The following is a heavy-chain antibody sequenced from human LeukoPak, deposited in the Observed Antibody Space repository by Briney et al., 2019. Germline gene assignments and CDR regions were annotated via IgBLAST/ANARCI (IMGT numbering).Heavy chain of an antibody. CDR2: IHYSGNT. V-gene: IGHV4-59*01. Sequence: SETLSLTCTVSGASISSYYWSWIRQPPGKGLEWIGYIHYSGNTNYNPSLKSRVTISIDTSKNQFSLKLSSVTAADTAVYYCARGGYSGTYAFDYWGQGTLVTVSS. CDR3: ARGGYSGTYAFDY. D-gene: IGHD1-26*01. J-gene: IGHJ4*02. CDR1: GASISSYY.